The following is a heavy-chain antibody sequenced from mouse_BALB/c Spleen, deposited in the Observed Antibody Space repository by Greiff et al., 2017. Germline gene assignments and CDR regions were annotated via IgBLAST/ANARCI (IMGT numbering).Heavy chain of an antibody. CDR2: INPSSGYT. CDR1: GYTFTSYT. D-gene: IGHD1-1*02. Sequence: VQLQQSAAELARPGASVKMSCKASGYTFTSYTMHWVKQRPGQGLEWIGYINPSSGYTEYNQKFKDKTTLTADKSSSTAYMQLSSLTSEDSAVYYCAVLWGFAYWGQGTLVTVSA. V-gene: IGHV1-4*02. CDR3: AVLWGFAY. J-gene: IGHJ3*01.